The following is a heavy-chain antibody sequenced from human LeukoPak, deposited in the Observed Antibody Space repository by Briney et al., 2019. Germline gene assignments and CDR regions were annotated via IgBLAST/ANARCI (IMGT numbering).Heavy chain of an antibody. J-gene: IGHJ4*02. Sequence: GGSLRLSCAASGFTFSSYGMHWVRQAPGKGLEWVAVISYDGSKKYYAESLKGRFTISRDNSKNALFLQLNNLKDDDTAVYYCARDRFLEWLFRYFDYWGQGTLVTVSS. CDR2: ISYDGSKK. V-gene: IGHV3-30*03. D-gene: IGHD3-3*01. CDR3: ARDRFLEWLFRYFDY. CDR1: GFTFSSYG.